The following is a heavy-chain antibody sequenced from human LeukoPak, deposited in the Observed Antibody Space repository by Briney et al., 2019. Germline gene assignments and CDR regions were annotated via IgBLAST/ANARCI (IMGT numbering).Heavy chain of an antibody. CDR3: ARVVRYSSGPLTDLLPYYFDY. J-gene: IGHJ4*02. CDR1: GYTFINNW. V-gene: IGHV1-46*01. Sequence: ASVKVSCKASGYTFINNWMHWVRQAPGQGLEWVGLINPTGTTTLYAQKFQGRVTLTRDMSTSTDYMELSSLRSEDMAVYYCARVVRYSSGPLTDLLPYYFDYWGQGTLVTVSS. D-gene: IGHD6-19*01. CDR2: INPTGTTT.